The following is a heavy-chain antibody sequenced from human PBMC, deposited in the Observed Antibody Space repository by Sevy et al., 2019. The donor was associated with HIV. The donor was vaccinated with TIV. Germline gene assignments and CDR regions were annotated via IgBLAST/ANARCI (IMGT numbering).Heavy chain of an antibody. CDR1: GFTFSDYS. V-gene: IGHV3-48*02. CDR3: ARDLGRQLATTSKYFFDY. CDR2: ISSSSSTM. Sequence: WGSLRLSCAASGFTFSDYSMNWVRQAPGKGLEWVSYISSSSSTMYFADSVKGRFTISRDNVKNSLYLQMNSLRDEDTAVYFCARDLGRQLATTSKYFFDYWGQRTLVTVSS. J-gene: IGHJ4*02. D-gene: IGHD6-6*01.